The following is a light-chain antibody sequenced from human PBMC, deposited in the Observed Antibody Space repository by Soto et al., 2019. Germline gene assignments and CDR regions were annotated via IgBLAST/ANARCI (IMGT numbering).Light chain of an antibody. CDR3: QQYNNWPFS. V-gene: IGKV3-15*01. CDR1: QIVSSN. CDR2: GAS. J-gene: IGKJ5*01. Sequence: IVMTQSPATLSVSPGERATLSCRASQIVSSNLAWYQQKPGQAPRLLIYGASTRATGIPARFSGSGSGTEFTLTISSLQSEDFAVYFCQQYNNWPFSFGQGTRLEIK.